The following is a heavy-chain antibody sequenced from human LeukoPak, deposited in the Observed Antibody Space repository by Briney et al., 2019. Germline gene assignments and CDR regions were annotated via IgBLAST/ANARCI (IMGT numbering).Heavy chain of an antibody. D-gene: IGHD3-10*01. CDR2: IWYDGSNK. CDR3: ARGDYYGSGTSFIDAFDI. CDR1: GFAFSSYG. J-gene: IGHJ3*02. Sequence: GSLRLSCAASGFAFSSYGMHWVRQAPGKGLEWVAVIWYDGSNKYYADSVKGRFTISRDNSKNTLYLQMNSLRAEDTAVYYCARGDYYGSGTSFIDAFDIWGQGTMVTVSS. V-gene: IGHV3-33*01.